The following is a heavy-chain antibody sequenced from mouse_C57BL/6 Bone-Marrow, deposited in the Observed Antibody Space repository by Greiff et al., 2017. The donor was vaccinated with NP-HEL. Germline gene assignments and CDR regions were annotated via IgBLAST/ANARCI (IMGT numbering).Heavy chain of an antibody. V-gene: IGHV1-81*01. J-gene: IGHJ2*01. CDR1: GYTFTSYG. CDR2: IYPRSGNT. CDR3: ARRGGSSPYYFDY. D-gene: IGHD1-1*01. Sequence: QVHVKQSGAELARPGASVKLSCKASGYTFTSYGISWVKQRTGQGLEWIGEIYPRSGNTYYNEKFKGKATLTADKSSSTAYMELRSLTSEDSAVYFCARRGGSSPYYFDYWGQGTTLTVSS.